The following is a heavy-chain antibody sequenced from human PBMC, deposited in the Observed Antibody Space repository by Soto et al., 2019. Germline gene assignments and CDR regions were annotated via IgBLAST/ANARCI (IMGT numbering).Heavy chain of an antibody. V-gene: IGHV4-39*01. CDR2: ISYSGTT. Sequence: PSETLSLTCTVSGGSLNGFSWGWVRQTPGKGLEWIATISYSGTTYYSPPLKSRFIISVDTSKSQFSVMLGVVTAADTGVYYCVRRTGVGGSWFFDFWGQGTLVTVSS. D-gene: IGHD6-13*01. J-gene: IGHJ4*02. CDR1: GGSLNGFS. CDR3: VRRTGVGGSWFFDF.